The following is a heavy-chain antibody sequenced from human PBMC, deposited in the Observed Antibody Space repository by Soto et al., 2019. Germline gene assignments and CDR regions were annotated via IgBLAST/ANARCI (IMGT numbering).Heavy chain of an antibody. CDR1: GFTFSSYW. CDR3: ARIASAGRGWDV. D-gene: IGHD6-13*01. J-gene: IGHJ6*02. CDR2: IKQDGSEK. V-gene: IGHV3-7*01. Sequence: EVQLVESGGGLVQPGGSLRLSCAASGFTFSSYWMSWVRQAPVKGLEWVGNIKQDGSEKNYVDFMEGRLTISRDNAENSLYLQMNSLRAEATAVYYCARIASAGRGWDVWGQGTTVVVSS.